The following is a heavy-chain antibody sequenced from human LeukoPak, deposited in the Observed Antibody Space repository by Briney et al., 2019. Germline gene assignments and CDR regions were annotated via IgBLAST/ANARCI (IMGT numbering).Heavy chain of an antibody. CDR1: GFTFSTYN. Sequence: GGSLRLSCAASGFTFSTYNMNWVRQAPGKGLEWVSYISSSGSTIYYADSVKGRFTISRDNAKNSLYLQMNSLRAEDTAVYYCASFRGGWYDYWGQGTLVTVSS. CDR3: ASFRGGWYDY. V-gene: IGHV3-48*04. D-gene: IGHD6-19*01. CDR2: ISSSGSTI. J-gene: IGHJ4*02.